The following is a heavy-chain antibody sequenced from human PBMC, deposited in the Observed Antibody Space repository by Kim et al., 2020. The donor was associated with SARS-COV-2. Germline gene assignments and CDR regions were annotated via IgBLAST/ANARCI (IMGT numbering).Heavy chain of an antibody. CDR1: GDSISGRSYH. CDR3: ATRRYWLDS. V-gene: IGHV4-39*01. Sequence: SETLSLTCTVSGDSISGRSYHWVWIRQPPGKRLEWVGNIDNSGNSYYNPSLKSRVAISVDASKNQFSLTLTSVTATDTAVYYCATRRYWLDSWGQGSLVTVSS. CDR2: IDNSGNS. J-gene: IGHJ5*01.